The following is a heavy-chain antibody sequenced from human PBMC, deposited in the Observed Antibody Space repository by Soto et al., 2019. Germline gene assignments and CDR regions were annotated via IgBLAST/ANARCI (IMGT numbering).Heavy chain of an antibody. Sequence: QVQLVQSGAEVKKPGASVKVSCKPSGYTFTSYAMHWVRQAPGQRLERMGWINAGNGNTKYSQKLQGRVTITRDTSSSTAYMELNSLRSEDTAVYYCAGDRYYYDSSGYPAYWGQGTLVTVS. V-gene: IGHV1-3*01. D-gene: IGHD3-22*01. CDR1: GYTFTSYA. CDR3: AGDRYYYDSSGYPAY. CDR2: INAGNGNT. J-gene: IGHJ4*02.